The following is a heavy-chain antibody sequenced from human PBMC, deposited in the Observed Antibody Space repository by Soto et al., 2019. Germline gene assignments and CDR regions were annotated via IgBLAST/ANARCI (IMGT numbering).Heavy chain of an antibody. D-gene: IGHD2-15*01. J-gene: IGHJ4*02. CDR1: GGSFSGYY. Sequence: SETLSLTCAVYGGSFSGYYWSWIRQPPGKGLEWIGEINHSGSTNYNPSLKSRVTISVDTSKNQFSLKLSSVTAADTAVYYCARARSGISDYWGQGTLVTVSS. CDR2: INHSGST. V-gene: IGHV4-34*01. CDR3: ARARSGISDY.